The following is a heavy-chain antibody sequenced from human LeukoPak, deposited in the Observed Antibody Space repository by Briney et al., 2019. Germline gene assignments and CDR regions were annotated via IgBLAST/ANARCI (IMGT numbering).Heavy chain of an antibody. D-gene: IGHD3-10*01. CDR3: ARLLASGGDY. V-gene: IGHV1-2*02. J-gene: IGHJ4*02. CDR2: INANSGDT. Sequence: ASVKVSCKASGYTFTGYYMHWVRQAPGQGLEWMGWINANSGDTNYAQSFQGRVTMTRDTSISTVYMELSRLKSDDTAVYYCARLLASGGDYWGQGTLVTVSS. CDR1: GYTFTGYY.